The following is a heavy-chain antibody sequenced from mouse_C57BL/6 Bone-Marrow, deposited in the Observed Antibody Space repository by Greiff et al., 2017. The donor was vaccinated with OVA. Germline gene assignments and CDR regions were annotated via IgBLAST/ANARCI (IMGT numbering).Heavy chain of an antibody. D-gene: IGHD1-1*01. CDR3: ARNYGSSWYFDV. V-gene: IGHV1-81*01. CDR1: GYTFTSYG. J-gene: IGHJ1*03. Sequence: VQLQESGAELARPGASVKLSCKASGYTFTSYGISWVKQRTGQGLEWIGEIYPRSGNTYYNEKFKGKATLTAAKSSRTAYMELRSLTSDDSAVYFCARNYGSSWYFDVWGTGTTVTVSS. CDR2: IYPRSGNT.